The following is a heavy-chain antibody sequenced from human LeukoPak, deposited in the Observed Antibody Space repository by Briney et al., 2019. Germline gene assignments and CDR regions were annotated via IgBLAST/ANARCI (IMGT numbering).Heavy chain of an antibody. CDR2: INTDRSST. Sequence: GGSLRLSCAASGFTFSSYWMHWVRQAPGKGLVWVSRINTDRSSTSYADSVKGRFTISRDNAKNTLYLQMNSLRAEDTAVYYCARETYYYDSSGYYFHVAEYFQHWGQGTLVTVSS. J-gene: IGHJ1*01. V-gene: IGHV3-74*01. CDR1: GFTFSSYW. D-gene: IGHD3-22*01. CDR3: ARETYYYDSSGYYFHVAEYFQH.